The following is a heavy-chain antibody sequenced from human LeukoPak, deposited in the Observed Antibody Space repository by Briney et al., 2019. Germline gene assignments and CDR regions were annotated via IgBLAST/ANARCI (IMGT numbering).Heavy chain of an antibody. CDR1: GYTFTSYD. CDR2: MNPNSGNT. CDR3: ARDKARATIGYNWFDP. Sequence: GASVKVSCKASGYTFTSYDINWVRQATGQGLEWMGWMNPNSGNTGYAQKFQGRVTITRNTSISTAYMELSSLRSDDTAVYYCARDKARATIGYNWFDPWGQGTLVTVSS. V-gene: IGHV1-8*03. J-gene: IGHJ5*02. D-gene: IGHD5-12*01.